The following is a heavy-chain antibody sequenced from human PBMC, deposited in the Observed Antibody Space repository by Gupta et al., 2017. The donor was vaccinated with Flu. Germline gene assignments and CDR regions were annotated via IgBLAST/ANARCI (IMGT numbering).Heavy chain of an antibody. V-gene: IGHV4-59*01. CDR1: GGSISSYY. D-gene: IGHD3-3*01. CDR3: AKGNTIFGVVLAV. CDR2: IYYSGST. Sequence: QVQLQESCPGLVKPSDTLYLTCTVSGGSISSYYWSWIRQPPGEGLEWIGYIYYSGSTNYNPALKSRVTISVDTAKNQFSLKLRSVTDAYTAVYYFAKGNTIFGVVLAVGGQVTPITVYS. J-gene: IGHJ6*02.